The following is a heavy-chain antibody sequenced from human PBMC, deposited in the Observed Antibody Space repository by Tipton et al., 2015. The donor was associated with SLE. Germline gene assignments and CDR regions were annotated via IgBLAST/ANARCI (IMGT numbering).Heavy chain of an antibody. J-gene: IGHJ4*02. V-gene: IGHV1-8*01. D-gene: IGHD3-16*01. CDR2: MNPDSGDT. Sequence: QLVQSGAEVKKPGASVKVSCRASANTFSRYGVNWVRQATGQGLEWMGWMNPDSGDTDYAQKFQGRLTVTWNTSIGTAYMELNSLRSEDTVVYYCARANIGLASALDYWGQGTLVTVSS. CDR3: ARANIGLASALDY. CDR1: ANTFSRYG.